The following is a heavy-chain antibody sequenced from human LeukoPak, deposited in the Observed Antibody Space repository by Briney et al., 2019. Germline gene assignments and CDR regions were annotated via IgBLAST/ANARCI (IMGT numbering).Heavy chain of an antibody. Sequence: AGSLRLSCAASGFTFSSYSMNWVRQAPGEGLEWVSSISSSSSYIYYADSVKGRFTISRDNAKNSLYLQMNSLRAEDTAVYYSARVMATADDYWGQGTLVTVSS. D-gene: IGHD5-24*01. CDR3: ARVMATADDY. CDR1: GFTFSSYS. CDR2: ISSSSSYI. J-gene: IGHJ4*02. V-gene: IGHV3-21*01.